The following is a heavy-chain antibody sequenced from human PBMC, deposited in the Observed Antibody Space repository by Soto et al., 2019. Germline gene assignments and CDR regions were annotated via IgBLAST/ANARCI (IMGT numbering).Heavy chain of an antibody. Sequence: QVTLKESGPVLVKPTETLTLTCTVSGFSLSNARMGVSWIRQPPGKALEWLAHIFSNDDKSVRTSLKSSLTISEDTSKSQVVLTMTNMDPVDTATYYCERIMDVVVTAHFDYWGQGTLVTVSS. CDR2: IFSNDDK. CDR1: GFSLSNARMG. D-gene: IGHD2-21*02. CDR3: ERIMDVVVTAHFDY. J-gene: IGHJ4*02. V-gene: IGHV2-26*01.